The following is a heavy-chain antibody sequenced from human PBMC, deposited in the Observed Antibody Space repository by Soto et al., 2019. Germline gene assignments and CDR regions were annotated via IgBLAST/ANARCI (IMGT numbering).Heavy chain of an antibody. CDR3: AKDRFDWLFYYYYYGMDV. Sequence: RLSCAASGFTFSSYAMSWVRQAPGKGLEWVSAISGSGGSTYYADSVKGRFTTSRDNSKNTLYLQMNSLRAEDTAVYYCAKDRFDWLFYYYYYGMDVWGQGTTVTVSS. CDR2: ISGSGGST. J-gene: IGHJ6*02. CDR1: GFTFSSYA. V-gene: IGHV3-23*01. D-gene: IGHD3-9*01.